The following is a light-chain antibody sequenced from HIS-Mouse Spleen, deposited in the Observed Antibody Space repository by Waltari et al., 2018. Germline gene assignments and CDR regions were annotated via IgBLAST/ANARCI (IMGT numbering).Light chain of an antibody. CDR2: EVS. V-gene: IGLV2-14*01. J-gene: IGLJ2*01. CDR3: SSYTSSSTVV. Sequence: QSALTQPASVSGSPGQSITISCTGTSSDVGGYNYVSWYQHHPGKAPKLMIYEVSNRPSGVSNGSLGSTSCNTASLTISWLQAEDEADYYCSSYTSSSTVVFGGVTKLTVL. CDR1: SSDVGGYNY.